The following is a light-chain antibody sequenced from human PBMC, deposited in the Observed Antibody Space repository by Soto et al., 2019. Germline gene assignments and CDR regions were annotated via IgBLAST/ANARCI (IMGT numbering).Light chain of an antibody. Sequence: DIQMTQSPSTLSASVGDRVTITCRASQSITSWLAWYQQKPGKAPKLLIYKASSLESGVPSRFSGSGSGTVFTLTISSLQPADFATYYCQQYNNYSGTFGQGTKLEIK. CDR2: KAS. CDR1: QSITSW. V-gene: IGKV1-5*03. CDR3: QQYNNYSGT. J-gene: IGKJ2*01.